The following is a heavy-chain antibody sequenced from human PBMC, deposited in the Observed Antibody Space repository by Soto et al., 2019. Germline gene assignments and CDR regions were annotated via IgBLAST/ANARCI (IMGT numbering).Heavy chain of an antibody. D-gene: IGHD2-8*01. Sequence: GGSLRLSCAAPGFTVSSNYMSWVRQAPGKGLEWVSVIYSGGSTYYADSVKGRFTISRDNSKNTLYLQMNSLRAEDTAVYYCARVGRYCTNGVCYKEDYQHGGQGTLVTVSS. CDR2: IYSGGST. J-gene: IGHJ1*01. CDR3: ARVGRYCTNGVCYKEDYQH. CDR1: GFTVSSNY. V-gene: IGHV3-53*01.